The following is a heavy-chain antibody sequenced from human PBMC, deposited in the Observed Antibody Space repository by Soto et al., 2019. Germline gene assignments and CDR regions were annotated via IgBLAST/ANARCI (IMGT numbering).Heavy chain of an antibody. V-gene: IGHV3-33*03. CDR1: GFTFNNYG. J-gene: IGHJ6*02. Sequence: QEQLVESGGGVVQPGRSLRLSCAASGFTFNNYGIHWVRQAPGKGLEWVAVIWYDGSQTRYADSVKGRFTISRDNSKNSLHLQMNSLTTEDSASYYCAKDRAAVTGAYYYYAMDVWGQGTTVTVSS. CDR2: IWYDGSQT. CDR3: AKDRAAVTGAYYYYAMDV. D-gene: IGHD6-19*01.